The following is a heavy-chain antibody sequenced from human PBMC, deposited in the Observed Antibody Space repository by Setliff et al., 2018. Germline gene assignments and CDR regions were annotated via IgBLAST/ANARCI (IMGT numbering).Heavy chain of an antibody. J-gene: IGHJ4*02. V-gene: IGHV3-7*03. CDR2: IKQDGSEK. CDR3: ARDPTRKFDS. Sequence: GGSLRLSCAGSGFSFSIFWMSWVRQAPGKGLEWVATIKQDGSEKFYVDSVKGRFTISRDNAKNSLYLQVNSLRVEDTALYYCARDPTRKFDSWGQGTLVTVSS. CDR1: GFSFSIFW.